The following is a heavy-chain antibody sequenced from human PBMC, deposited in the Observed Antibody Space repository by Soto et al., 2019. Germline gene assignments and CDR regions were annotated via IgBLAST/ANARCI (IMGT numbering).Heavy chain of an antibody. D-gene: IGHD3-10*01. V-gene: IGHV1-18*01. CDR3: ARGVGSGSYYNQYNWFDP. CDR2: ISTYNGNT. CDR1: GYTFTSYG. J-gene: IGHJ5*02. Sequence: ASVKVSCKASGYTFTSYGITWVRQAPGQGLEWMGWISTYNGNTNYAQKVQGRVTMTTDTSTSTAYMELRSLRSDDTAVYYCARGVGSGSYYNQYNWFDPWGQGTLVTVS.